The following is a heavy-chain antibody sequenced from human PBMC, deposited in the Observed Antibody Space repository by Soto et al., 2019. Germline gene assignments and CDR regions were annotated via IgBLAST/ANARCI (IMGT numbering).Heavy chain of an antibody. V-gene: IGHV1-46*01. J-gene: IGHJ4*02. D-gene: IGHD6-13*01. Sequence: QVQLVQSGAEVKKPGASVKVSCKASGYTLTKYYMHWVRQAPGQGLEWMGIINPSGGTTTYAQNFQGRATMTRDTSTSTVYMAVSSLISEDTAVYYCARGAAAGVRTFDYWGQGTLVTVSS. CDR2: INPSGGTT. CDR3: ARGAAAGVRTFDY. CDR1: GYTLTKYY.